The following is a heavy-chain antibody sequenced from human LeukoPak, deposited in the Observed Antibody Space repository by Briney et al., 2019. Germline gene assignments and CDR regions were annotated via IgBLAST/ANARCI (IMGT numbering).Heavy chain of an antibody. J-gene: IGHJ4*02. CDR2: MNPNSGAT. D-gene: IGHD6-13*01. CDR1: GYTFTSYD. CDR3: ARVGVAAATFDY. V-gene: IGHV1-8*01. Sequence: GASVKVSCKASGYTFTSYDINWLRQATGQGPEWMGWMNPNSGATGYAQKFQGRVTMTRSTSINTAYMELSSLRSEDTAVYYCARVGVAAATFDYWGQGTLVTVSS.